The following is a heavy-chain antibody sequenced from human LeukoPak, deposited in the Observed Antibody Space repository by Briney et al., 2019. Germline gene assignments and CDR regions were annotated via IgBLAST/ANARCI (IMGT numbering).Heavy chain of an antibody. D-gene: IGHD5-24*01. J-gene: IGHJ4*02. V-gene: IGHV3-7*01. Sequence: GGSLRLSCAASGFTFSSYAMHWVRQAPGKGLEWVANIKQDGSEKYYVDSVKDRFTISRDNAKNSLYLQMNSLRAEDTAVYYCARGRDEIDYWGQGTLVTVSS. CDR1: GFTFSSYA. CDR2: IKQDGSEK. CDR3: ARGRDEIDY.